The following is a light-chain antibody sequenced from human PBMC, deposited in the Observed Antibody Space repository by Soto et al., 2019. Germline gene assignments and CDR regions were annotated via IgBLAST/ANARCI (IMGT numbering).Light chain of an antibody. CDR3: CSYAGRDTLYV. Sequence: QSVLTQPRSVSGCPGQSVTSSCTGTSTDVGGYNYVSWYQQHPGKVPKLMLYDVSKRPSGVPDRFSGSKSGNTASLTISGLQAEDEADYYCCSYAGRDTLYVFGSGTKVTAL. V-gene: IGLV2-11*01. J-gene: IGLJ1*01. CDR2: DVS. CDR1: STDVGGYNY.